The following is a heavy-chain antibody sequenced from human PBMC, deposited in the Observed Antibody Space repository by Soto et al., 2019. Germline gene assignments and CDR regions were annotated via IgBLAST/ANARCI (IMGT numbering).Heavy chain of an antibody. V-gene: IGHV1-58*01. CDR3: ARHRGYGPDAFDI. D-gene: IGHD5-18*01. CDR2: IVVGSGNT. CDR1: GFTFTSSA. Sequence: GASVKVSCKASGFTFTSSAVQWVRQARGQRLEWIGWIVVGSGNTNYAQKFQERVTITRDMSTSTAYMELSSLKASDTAMYYCARHRGYGPDAFDIWGQGTMVTVSS. J-gene: IGHJ3*02.